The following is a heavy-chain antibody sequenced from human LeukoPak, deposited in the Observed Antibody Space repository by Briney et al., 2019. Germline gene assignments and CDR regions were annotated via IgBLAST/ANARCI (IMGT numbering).Heavy chain of an antibody. Sequence: GGSLRLSCAASGFPFSAYAMSWVRQAPGKGLERVSAISASGDTTYYADSVRGRFTISRDNSKNTLYLQMNSLRAGDTALYYCAKESLRGHSYGFDNWGQGTLVTVSS. V-gene: IGHV3-23*01. D-gene: IGHD5-18*01. CDR2: ISASGDTT. J-gene: IGHJ4*02. CDR3: AKESLRGHSYGFDN. CDR1: GFPFSAYA.